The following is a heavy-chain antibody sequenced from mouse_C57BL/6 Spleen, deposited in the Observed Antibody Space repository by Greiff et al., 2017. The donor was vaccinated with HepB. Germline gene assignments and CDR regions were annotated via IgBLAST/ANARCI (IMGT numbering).Heavy chain of an antibody. V-gene: IGHV1-78*01. CDR3: ARYYSNYLDCFAY. CDR2: IYPRDGST. J-gene: IGHJ3*01. D-gene: IGHD2-5*01. Sequence: VQLQQSDAELVKPGASVQISCKASGYTFTDHTIHWMKQRPEQGLEWIGYIYPRDGSTKYNEKFKGKATLTADKSSSTAYMQLNSLTSEDSAVYFCARYYSNYLDCFAYWGQGTLVTVSA. CDR1: GYTFTDHT.